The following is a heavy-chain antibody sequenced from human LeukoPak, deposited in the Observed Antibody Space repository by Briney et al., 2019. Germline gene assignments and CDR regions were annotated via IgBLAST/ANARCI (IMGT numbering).Heavy chain of an antibody. CDR3: TRLWSTDCNGGSCPHQPNY. D-gene: IGHD2-15*01. J-gene: IGHJ4*02. V-gene: IGHV4-39*01. CDR1: GGSIRSTTYY. Sequence: PSETLSLTCSVSGGSIRSTTYYWGWIRQPPGKGLEWIGSIYYSGNTYYSPSLMSRVTISVGTSKNQFSLNLRSVTAADTALYYCTRLWSTDCNGGSCPHQPNYWGQGTLVTVSS. CDR2: IYYSGNT.